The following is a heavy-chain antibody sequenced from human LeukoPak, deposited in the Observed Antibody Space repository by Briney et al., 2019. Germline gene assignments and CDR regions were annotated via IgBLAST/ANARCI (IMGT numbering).Heavy chain of an antibody. V-gene: IGHV1-2*02. D-gene: IGHD3-22*01. J-gene: IGHJ3*02. Sequence: ASVKVSCKASGYTFTGYYMHWVRQAPGQGLEWMGWINPNSGGTNYAQKFQGRVTMTRDTSISTAYMELSRLRSDDTAGYDCGRVGVIMIVVGPDDVFDIWAKGQWSPSLQ. CDR2: INPNSGGT. CDR3: GRVGVIMIVVGPDDVFDI. CDR1: GYTFTGYY.